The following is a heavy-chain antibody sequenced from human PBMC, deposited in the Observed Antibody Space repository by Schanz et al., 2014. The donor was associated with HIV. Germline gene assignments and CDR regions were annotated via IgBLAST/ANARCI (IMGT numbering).Heavy chain of an antibody. CDR2: VSAYNGNI. Sequence: QVQLVQSGAEVKKPGASVTVSCKTSGYTFSNYAIGWVRQAPGQGLEWMAWVSAYNGNIKYAQKIQDRVSMTTDTSTSTVYMELRSLRSDDTAVYYCTKEQAVGGFDYWGQGTRVSVSS. D-gene: IGHD6-19*01. CDR3: TKEQAVGGFDY. V-gene: IGHV1-18*01. J-gene: IGHJ4*02. CDR1: GYTFSNYA.